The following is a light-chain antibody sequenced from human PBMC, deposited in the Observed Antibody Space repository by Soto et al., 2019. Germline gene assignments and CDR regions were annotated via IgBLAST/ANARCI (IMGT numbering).Light chain of an antibody. V-gene: IGKV1-8*01. CDR3: PQYYSYPYT. J-gene: IGKJ2*01. Sequence: AIRMTQSPSSFSASTGDRVTITCRASQGISSYLAWYQQKPGKATKLLIYAASTLQSGVPSRFSGSGSGTDFTLTISCLQSEDFATYYCPQYYSYPYTFGQGTKLEIK. CDR1: QGISSY. CDR2: AAS.